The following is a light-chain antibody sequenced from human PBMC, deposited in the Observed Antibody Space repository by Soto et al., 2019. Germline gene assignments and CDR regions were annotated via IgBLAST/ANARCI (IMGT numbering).Light chain of an antibody. CDR3: SSYTSSSTPV. CDR1: SSDVGGYNY. J-gene: IGLJ1*01. CDR2: DVS. V-gene: IGLV2-14*01. Sequence: QSALTQPASVSGSPGQSITISCTGTSSDVGGYNYVSWYQQHPGKAPKLMIYDVSNRPSGVSNRLSGSKSGNTASLTISGLQPEDEADYYCSSYTSSSTPVFGTGTKLTVL.